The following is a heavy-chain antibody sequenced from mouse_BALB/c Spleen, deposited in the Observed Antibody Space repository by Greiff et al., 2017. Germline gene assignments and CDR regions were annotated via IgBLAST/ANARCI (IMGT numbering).Heavy chain of an antibody. J-gene: IGHJ4*01. CDR3: TREGGYDGYYAMDY. D-gene: IGHD2-2*01. V-gene: IGHV1-15*01. Sequence: VQLQQSGAELVRPGASVTLSCKASGYTFTDYEMHWVKQTPVHGLEWIGAIDPETGGTAYNQKFKGKATLTADKSSSTAYMELRSLTSEDSAVYYCTREGGYDGYYAMDYWGQGTSVTVSS. CDR1: GYTFTDYE. CDR2: IDPETGGT.